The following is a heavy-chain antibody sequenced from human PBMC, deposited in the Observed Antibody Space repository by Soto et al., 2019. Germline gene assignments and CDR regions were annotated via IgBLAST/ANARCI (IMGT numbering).Heavy chain of an antibody. CDR2: IFHSGIT. CDR1: GGSFNNDY. CDR3: ARDRYFYDSAGYYRPLDS. Sequence: SETLSLTCTISGGSFNNDYWTWIRQSPGKGLEWIGYIFHSGITDYNPSVKSRVTISIDKSKNLFSLKLTSVTAADTAVYYCARDRYFYDSAGYYRPLDSGGQGILVTAPS. D-gene: IGHD3-22*01. V-gene: IGHV4-59*01. J-gene: IGHJ5*01.